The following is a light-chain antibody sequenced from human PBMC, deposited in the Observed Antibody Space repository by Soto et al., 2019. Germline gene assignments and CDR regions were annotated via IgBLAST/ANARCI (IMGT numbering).Light chain of an antibody. CDR2: AAS. J-gene: IGKJ2*01. V-gene: IGKV3-15*01. CDR3: QQYNNRPPHT. Sequence: EVVMVQSPDTLSVSPGKRATLSCRASQSIGTNLAWYQQKPGQPPRLLIYAASARPTDIPDRFSGSGSGTEFILSISRLQSEDFAVYYCQQYNNRPPHTFGQGTKLELK. CDR1: QSIGTN.